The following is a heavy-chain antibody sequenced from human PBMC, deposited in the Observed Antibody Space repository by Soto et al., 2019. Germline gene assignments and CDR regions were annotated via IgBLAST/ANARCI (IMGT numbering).Heavy chain of an antibody. D-gene: IGHD2-2*01. CDR1: GYTFTSYG. V-gene: IGHV1-46*01. Sequence: ASVKVSCKASGYTFTSYGISWVRQAPGQGLEWMGIINPSGGSTSYAQKFQGRVTMTRDTSTSTVYMELSSLRSEDTAVYYCARDWAKYDAFDIWGQGTMVTVSS. CDR2: INPSGGST. CDR3: ARDWAKYDAFDI. J-gene: IGHJ3*02.